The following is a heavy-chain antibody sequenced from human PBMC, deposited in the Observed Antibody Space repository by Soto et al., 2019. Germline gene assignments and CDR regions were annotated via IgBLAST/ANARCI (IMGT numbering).Heavy chain of an antibody. V-gene: IGHV4-31*03. Sequence: LSETLSLTCTVSGGSISSGGYYWSWIRQHPGKGLEWIGYIYYSGSTYYNPSLKSRVTISVDTSKNQFSLKLSSVTAADTAVYYCARAGSSWYYYYYYMDVWGKGTTVTVSS. J-gene: IGHJ6*03. CDR2: IYYSGST. CDR3: ARAGSSWYYYYYYMDV. D-gene: IGHD6-13*01. CDR1: GGSISSGGYY.